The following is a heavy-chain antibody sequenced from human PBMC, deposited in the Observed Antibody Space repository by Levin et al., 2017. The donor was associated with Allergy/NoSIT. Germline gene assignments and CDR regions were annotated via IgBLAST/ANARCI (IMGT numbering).Heavy chain of an antibody. Sequence: SETLSLTCAVYGGSFSGYYWSWIRQSPGKGLEWIGEINDSGSTNYNPSLKSRVTVSVDTSKKQFSLDLTSVTAADTAVYYCARGKAGLAGMTMVRGSLFYYMDVWDTGTTVTVAS. CDR1: GGSFSGYY. D-gene: IGHD3-10*01. J-gene: IGHJ6*03. CDR3: ARGKAGLAGMTMVRGSLFYYMDV. V-gene: IGHV4-34*01. CDR2: INDSGST.